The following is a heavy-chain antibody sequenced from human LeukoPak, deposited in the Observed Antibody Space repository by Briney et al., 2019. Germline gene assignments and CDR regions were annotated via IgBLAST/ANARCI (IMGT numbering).Heavy chain of an antibody. CDR2: ISSSSSYI. Sequence: GSLRLSCAASGFTFSSYSMNWVRQAPGKGLEWVSSISSSSSYIYYADSVKGRFTISRDNAKNSLYLQMNSLRAEDTAVYYCARDRGYDFWSGYFPDAFDIWGQGTMVTVSS. V-gene: IGHV3-21*01. D-gene: IGHD3-3*01. CDR3: ARDRGYDFWSGYFPDAFDI. J-gene: IGHJ3*02. CDR1: GFTFSSYS.